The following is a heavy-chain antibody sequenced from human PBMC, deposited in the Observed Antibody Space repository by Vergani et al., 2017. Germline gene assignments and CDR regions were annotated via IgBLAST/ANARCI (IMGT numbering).Heavy chain of an antibody. V-gene: IGHV4-34*01. CDR2: IIHSGST. CDR1: GGSFIGYY. J-gene: IGHJ4*02. Sequence: QVQLQQWGAGLLKPSETLSLTCAVYGGSFIGYYWSWIRQPPGXGLEWIGEIIHSGSTNYNPSLRSRVTISVDTSKNQFSLKLSSVTAADTAVYYCARGSPMGYCSGGSCYIYYFDYWGQGTLVTVSS. D-gene: IGHD2-15*01. CDR3: ARGSPMGYCSGGSCYIYYFDY.